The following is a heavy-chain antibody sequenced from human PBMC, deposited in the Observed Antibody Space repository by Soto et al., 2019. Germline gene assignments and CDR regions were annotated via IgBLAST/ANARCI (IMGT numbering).Heavy chain of an antibody. CDR3: ARAYSGYDPYYSDY. J-gene: IGHJ4*02. V-gene: IGHV4-59*01. D-gene: IGHD5-12*01. CDR1: GGSISSYY. Sequence: PSETLSLTCTVSGGSISSYYWSWIRQPPGKGLEWIGYIYYSGSTNYNPSLKSRVTISVDTSKNQFSLKLSSVTAADTAVYYCARAYSGYDPYYSDYWGQGTLVTVSS. CDR2: IYYSGST.